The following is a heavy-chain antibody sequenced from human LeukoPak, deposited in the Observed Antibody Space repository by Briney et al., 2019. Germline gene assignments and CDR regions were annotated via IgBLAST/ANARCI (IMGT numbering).Heavy chain of an antibody. D-gene: IGHD6-6*01. CDR3: AAAPYSSSFDY. V-gene: IGHV3-53*01. CDR2: IYSGGST. CDR1: GFTVSSNY. Sequence: GGSLRLSCAASGFTVSSNYMSWVRQAPGKGLEWVSVIYSGGSTYYADSVKGRFTISRDNSKNTLYLQVNSLRAEDTAVYYCAAAPYSSSFDYWGQGTLVTVSS. J-gene: IGHJ4*02.